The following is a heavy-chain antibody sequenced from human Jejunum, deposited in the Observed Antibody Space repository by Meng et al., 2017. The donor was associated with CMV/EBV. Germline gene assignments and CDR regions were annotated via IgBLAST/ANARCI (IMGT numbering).Heavy chain of an antibody. CDR3: AGGHSGHY. Sequence: SCAAPGLTVQHHHMSWARQPPGKGLEWVSVIDNSGGTHYVDSVKGRFTISRDNSENTIYLQMNSLRREDTAVYYCAGGHSGHYWGQGTLVTVSS. D-gene: IGHD6-25*01. CDR1: GLTVQHHH. CDR2: IDNSGGT. J-gene: IGHJ4*02. V-gene: IGHV3-66*03.